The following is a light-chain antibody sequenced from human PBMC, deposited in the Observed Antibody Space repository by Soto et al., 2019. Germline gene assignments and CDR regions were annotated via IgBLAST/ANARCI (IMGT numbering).Light chain of an antibody. V-gene: IGLV6-57*04. Sequence: NFMLTQPPSVSESPGKTVTISCTRSSGRITSNYLQWYQQRPGSAPSTVIDEDNLRPSEVPDRFAGSVDGSSNSASLTISGLKTEDEADYYCQSYDNTNVVFGGWTKRTVL. CDR1: SGRITSNY. J-gene: IGLJ2*01. CDR2: EDN. CDR3: QSYDNTNVV.